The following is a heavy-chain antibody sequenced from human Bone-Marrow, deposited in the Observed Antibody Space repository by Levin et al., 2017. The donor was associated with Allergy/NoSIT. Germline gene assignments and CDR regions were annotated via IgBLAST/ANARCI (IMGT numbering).Heavy chain of an antibody. J-gene: IGHJ3*02. CDR2: ISWNSGRI. CDR1: GFTFDDYG. Sequence: GGSLRLSCVASGFTFDDYGMDWVRQGPGKGLEWVSGISWNSGRIEYADSVKGRFTISRDNANNSLFLQMNSLRGEDTALYYCAKHRFEMSAYVGFDIWGQGIMVTVSS. D-gene: IGHD3-10*02. CDR3: AKHRFEMSAYVGFDI. V-gene: IGHV3-9*01.